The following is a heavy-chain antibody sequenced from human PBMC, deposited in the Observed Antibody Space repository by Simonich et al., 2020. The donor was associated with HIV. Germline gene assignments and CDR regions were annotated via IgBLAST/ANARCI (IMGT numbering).Heavy chain of an antibody. V-gene: IGHV5-51*03. CDR3: VRRMAGTDAFDI. CDR1: GDNFPNYW. D-gene: IGHD6-19*01. Sequence: EVQLVQSGAAVKKPGESLKISCKGSGDNFPNYWIGWGSQMPGKVLEGMGITYPGDSDTTYSPAFQGQVTISADKSLSTAYLQWSSLKASDTAMYYCVRRMAGTDAFDIWGQGTMVTVSS. CDR2: TYPGDSDT. J-gene: IGHJ3*02.